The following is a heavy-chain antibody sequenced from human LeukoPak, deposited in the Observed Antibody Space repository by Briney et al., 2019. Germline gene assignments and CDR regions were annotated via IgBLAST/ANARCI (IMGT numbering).Heavy chain of an antibody. CDR3: SAQPEEVAGGMNS. J-gene: IGHJ4*02. V-gene: IGHV3-23*01. D-gene: IGHD6-19*01. CDR1: GFPFSRTS. Sequence: PGGSLRLSCAASGFPFSRTSTTWVRQAPGKGLEWVSTISPSGGSTFYADSVKGRFTLSRDNSKNTLFLQMNILRAADTALYYCSAQPEEVAGGMNSWGQGALVTVSS. CDR2: ISPSGGST.